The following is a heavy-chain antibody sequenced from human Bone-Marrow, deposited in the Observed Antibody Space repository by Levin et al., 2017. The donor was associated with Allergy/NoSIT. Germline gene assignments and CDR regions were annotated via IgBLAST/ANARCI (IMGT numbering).Heavy chain of an antibody. CDR1: GYSFTSYW. CDR2: IYPGDSDT. V-gene: IGHV5-51*01. CDR3: ARLPYYYDSSGYLDY. J-gene: IGHJ4*02. D-gene: IGHD3-22*01. Sequence: GGSLRLSCKGSGYSFTSYWIGWVRQMPGKGLEWMGIIYPGDSDTRYSPSFQGQVTISADKSISTAYLQWSSLKASDTAMYYCARLPYYYDSSGYLDYWGQGTLVTVSS.